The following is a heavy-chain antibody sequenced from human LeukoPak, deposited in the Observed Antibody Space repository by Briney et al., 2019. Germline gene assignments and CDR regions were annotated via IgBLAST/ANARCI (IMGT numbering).Heavy chain of an antibody. CDR3: ARDRTYGPIVIDVYYYVDV. CDR2: ISSSGSTI. CDR1: GFTFSSYE. Sequence: GGSLRLSCAASGFTFSSYEMNWVRQAPGKGLEWVSYISSSGSTIYYADSVKGRFTISRDNAKNSLYLQMNSLRAEDTAVYYCARDRTYGPIVIDVYYYVDVWGKGTTVTASS. J-gene: IGHJ6*03. D-gene: IGHD3-16*02. V-gene: IGHV3-48*03.